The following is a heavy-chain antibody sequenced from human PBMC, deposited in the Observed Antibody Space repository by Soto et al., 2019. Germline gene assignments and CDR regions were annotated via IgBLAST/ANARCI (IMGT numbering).Heavy chain of an antibody. CDR1: GLSFSTFW. J-gene: IGHJ4*02. Sequence: EVQLVESWGDLVQPGGSLRLSCAASGLSFSTFWMHWVRQAPGKGLVWVSRINPEDTTTTYADSVRGRFTISRDNAKNTLYLQMNSLRADDTAVYYCARGGLEPVDYWGQGTLVTVFS. D-gene: IGHD2-2*01. CDR2: INPEDTTT. CDR3: ARGGLEPVDY. V-gene: IGHV3-74*01.